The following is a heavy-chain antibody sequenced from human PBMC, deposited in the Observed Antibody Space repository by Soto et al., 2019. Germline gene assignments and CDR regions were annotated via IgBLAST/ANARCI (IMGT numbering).Heavy chain of an antibody. V-gene: IGHV4-59*08. Sequence: SETLSLTCTVSGGSISSYYWSWIRQPPGKGLEWIGYIYYSGSTNYNPSLKSRVTISVDTSKNQFSLKLSSVTAADTAVYYCASLTPRITMVRGVIITTDYWGQGTLVTVSS. D-gene: IGHD3-10*01. CDR1: GGSISSYY. J-gene: IGHJ4*02. CDR2: IYYSGST. CDR3: ASLTPRITMVRGVIITTDY.